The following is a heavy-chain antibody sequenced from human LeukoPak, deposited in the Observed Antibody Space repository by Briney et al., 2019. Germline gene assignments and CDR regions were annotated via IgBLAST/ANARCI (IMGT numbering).Heavy chain of an antibody. CDR2: ISGSGGST. D-gene: IGHD1-26*01. J-gene: IGHJ4*02. Sequence: GGSLRLSCAASGFTFSSYAMSWVRQAPGKVLEWVSAISGSGGSTYYADSVKGRFTISRDNSKNTLYLQMNSLRAEDTAVYYCAKDLHSGSYYTTLEDYWGQGTLVTVSS. CDR3: AKDLHSGSYYTTLEDY. V-gene: IGHV3-23*01. CDR1: GFTFSSYA.